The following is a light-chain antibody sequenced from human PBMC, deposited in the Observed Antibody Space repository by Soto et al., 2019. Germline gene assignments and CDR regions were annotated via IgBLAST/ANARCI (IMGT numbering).Light chain of an antibody. V-gene: IGKV1-27*01. CDR1: QGIGVY. CDR3: QKYTSAPLT. CDR2: AAS. Sequence: DIQMTQSPSSLSASLGDRVTITCRASQGIGVYLAWFQQKPGKDPKLLIYAASALQSGVPSRFSGSGSGTDFTLTISSLQPEDFATYYCQKYTSAPLTFGGGTKVEIK. J-gene: IGKJ4*01.